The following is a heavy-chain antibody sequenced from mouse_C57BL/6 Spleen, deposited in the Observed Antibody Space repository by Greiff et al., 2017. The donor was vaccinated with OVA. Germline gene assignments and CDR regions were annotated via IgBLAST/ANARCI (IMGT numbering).Heavy chain of an antibody. D-gene: IGHD1-1*01. CDR3: ARYYYGSSVAMDY. Sequence: VQLQQSGAELVRPGTSVKVSCKASGYAFTNYLIEWVKQRPGQGLEWIGEINPGSGGTNYNEKFKGKATLTADKSSSTAYMQLSSLTSEDSAVYFCARYYYGSSVAMDYWGQGTSVTVSS. CDR1: GYAFTNYL. CDR2: INPGSGGT. J-gene: IGHJ4*01. V-gene: IGHV1-54*01.